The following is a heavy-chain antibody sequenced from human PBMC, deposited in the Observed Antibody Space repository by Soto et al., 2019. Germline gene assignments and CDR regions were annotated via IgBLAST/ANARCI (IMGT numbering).Heavy chain of an antibody. D-gene: IGHD3-3*01. CDR3: AAGPSGYYDFWSGPHL. CDR1: GFTFTSSA. Sequence: SVKVSCKASGFTFTSSAVQWVRQARGQRLEWIGWIVVGSGNTNCAQKFQERVTITRDMSTSTAYMELSSLRSEDTAVYYCAAGPSGYYDFWSGPHLWGQGTLVTVSS. CDR2: IVVGSGNT. V-gene: IGHV1-58*01. J-gene: IGHJ4*02.